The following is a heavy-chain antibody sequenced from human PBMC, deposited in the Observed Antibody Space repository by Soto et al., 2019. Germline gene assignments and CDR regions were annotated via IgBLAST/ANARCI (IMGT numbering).Heavy chain of an antibody. CDR2: ISAYNGNT. CDR1: GYTFTSYA. J-gene: IGHJ4*02. V-gene: IGHV1-18*01. D-gene: IGHD3-10*01. CDR3: ARGSGGLLWFGEQLDY. Sequence: QIQLVQSGAEVAKPGASVRVSCKASGYTFTSYAISWVRRAPGQGLEWMGWISAYNGNTNYAQKDQGRVTMTTDTSTSTAYMELRILRSDDTAVYYCARGSGGLLWFGEQLDYWGQGTLVTVSS.